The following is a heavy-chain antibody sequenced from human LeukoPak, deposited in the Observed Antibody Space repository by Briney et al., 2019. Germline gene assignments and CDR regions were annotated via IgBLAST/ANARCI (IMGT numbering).Heavy chain of an antibody. V-gene: IGHV4-31*03. CDR2: IYYSGST. J-gene: IGHJ2*01. CDR1: GGSISSGGYY. D-gene: IGHD7-27*01. Sequence: ASETLSLTCTVSGGSISSGGYYWSWIRQHPGKGLEWIGYIYYSGSTDYNPSLKSRVTISVDRSKNQFSLKLSSVTAADTAVYYCVRDLGHWYFDLWGRGTLVTVSS. CDR3: VRDLGHWYFDL.